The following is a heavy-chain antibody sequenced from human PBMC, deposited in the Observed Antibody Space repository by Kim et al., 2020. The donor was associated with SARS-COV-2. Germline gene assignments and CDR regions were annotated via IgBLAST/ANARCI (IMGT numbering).Heavy chain of an antibody. CDR2: ISSSGSTI. D-gene: IGHD3-9*01. CDR3: ARGLRYFDWLFKGKDY. J-gene: IGHJ4*02. V-gene: IGHV3-48*03. Sequence: GGSLRLSCAASGFTFSSYEMNWVRQAPGKGLEWVSYISSSGSTIYYADSVKGRFTISRDNAKNSLYLQMNSLRAEDTAVYYCARGLRYFDWLFKGKDYWGQGTLVTVSS. CDR1: GFTFSSYE.